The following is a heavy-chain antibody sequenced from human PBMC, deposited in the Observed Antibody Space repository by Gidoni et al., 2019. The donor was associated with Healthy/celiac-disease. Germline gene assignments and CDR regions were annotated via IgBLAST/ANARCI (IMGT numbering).Heavy chain of an antibody. CDR3: TTGAPGSYSFDY. J-gene: IGHJ4*02. CDR2: IKSKTDGGTT. CDR1: GFTFGNAW. Sequence: EVQLVESGGGLVKPGGSLRLSCAASGFTFGNAWMNWVRQAPGKGLEWVGRIKSKTDGGTTDYTAPVKGRFTISRDDSKNTLYLQMNSLKTEDTAVYYCTTGAPGSYSFDYWGQGTLVTVSS. D-gene: IGHD1-26*01. V-gene: IGHV3-15*07.